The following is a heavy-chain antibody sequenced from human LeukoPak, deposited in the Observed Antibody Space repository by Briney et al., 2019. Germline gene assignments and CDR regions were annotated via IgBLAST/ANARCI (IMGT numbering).Heavy chain of an antibody. J-gene: IGHJ4*02. CDR2: INPNSGGT. CDR1: GYTFTGYC. CDR3: ARDQSYDFWSGYYKGGYYFDY. Sequence: AASVKVSCTASGYTFTGYCMHWVRQAPGQGLEWMGWINPNSGGTNYAQKFQGWVTMTRDTSISTAYMELSRLRSDDTAVYYCARDQSYDFWSGYYKGGYYFDYWGQGTLVTVSS. V-gene: IGHV1-2*04. D-gene: IGHD3-3*01.